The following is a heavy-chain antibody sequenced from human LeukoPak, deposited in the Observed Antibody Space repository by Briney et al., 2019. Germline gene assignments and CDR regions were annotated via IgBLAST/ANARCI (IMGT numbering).Heavy chain of an antibody. D-gene: IGHD4-11*01. Sequence: GESLKISCKGSGYSFNSHWIGWVRQMPGKGLEWMGIFHPGDSESRYSPSFQGQVTMSADQTITTAYLQWSSLKAPDTAMYYCARRDDYHAFDLWGQGTRVTVSS. CDR2: FHPGDSES. V-gene: IGHV5-51*01. CDR3: ARRDDYHAFDL. CDR1: GYSFNSHW. J-gene: IGHJ3*01.